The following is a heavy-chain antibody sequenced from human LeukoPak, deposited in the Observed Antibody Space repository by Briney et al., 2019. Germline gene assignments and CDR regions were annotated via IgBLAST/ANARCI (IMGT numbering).Heavy chain of an antibody. CDR3: ARYRGYGWFDP. D-gene: IGHD1-1*01. Sequence: GGSLRLDCAASGFTFSSYWMSWVRQAPGKGLEWVANIKQDGSEKYYVDSVKGRFTISRDNAKNSLYLQMNSLRAEDTAVYYCARYRGYGWFDPWGQGTLVTVSS. J-gene: IGHJ5*02. CDR1: GFTFSSYW. V-gene: IGHV3-7*01. CDR2: IKQDGSEK.